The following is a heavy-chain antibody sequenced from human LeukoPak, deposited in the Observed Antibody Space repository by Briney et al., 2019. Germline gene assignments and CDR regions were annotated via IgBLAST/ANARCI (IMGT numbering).Heavy chain of an antibody. CDR2: ISPSGTDT. D-gene: IGHD3-10*01. Sequence: GGSPRLSCAVSGFTFSTYAMSWVRQAPGKGLEWVSAISPSGTDTYYADSVRGRFTISRDNSKNTVFLQMNSLRVEDTAVYYCAKRGGYETMAAFDYWGQGTLVPVSS. CDR3: AKRGGYETMAAFDY. J-gene: IGHJ4*02. CDR1: GFTFSTYA. V-gene: IGHV3-23*01.